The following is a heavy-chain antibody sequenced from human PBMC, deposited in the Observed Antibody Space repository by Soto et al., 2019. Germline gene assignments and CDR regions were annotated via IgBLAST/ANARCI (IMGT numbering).Heavy chain of an antibody. V-gene: IGHV3-7*04. D-gene: IGHD2-2*01. CDR2: IKQDGSEK. CDR1: GFTFSSYW. Sequence: GGSLRLSCAASGFTFSSYWMSWVRQAPGKGLEWVANIKQDGSEKYYVDSVKGRFTISRDNAKNSLYLQMNSLRAEDTAVYYCARDLTSIYYYYGMDVWGQGTTVTVSS. CDR3: ARDLTSIYYYYGMDV. J-gene: IGHJ6*02.